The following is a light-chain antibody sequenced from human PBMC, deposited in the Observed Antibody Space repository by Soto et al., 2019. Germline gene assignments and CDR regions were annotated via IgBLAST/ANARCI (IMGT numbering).Light chain of an antibody. Sequence: QSVLTQPPSASGTPGQRVTISCSGSSSNIGGNPVNWYQQLPGTAPKLLIYNNNQRPSGVPDRFSGSKSGTSASLAISGLQSEDEADYYCAAWHDSLNGPVFGGGTQLTVL. CDR3: AAWHDSLNGPV. V-gene: IGLV1-44*01. CDR1: SSNIGGNP. J-gene: IGLJ3*02. CDR2: NNN.